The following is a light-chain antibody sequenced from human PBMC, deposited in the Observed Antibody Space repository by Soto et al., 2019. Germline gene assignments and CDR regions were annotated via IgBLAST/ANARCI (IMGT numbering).Light chain of an antibody. J-gene: IGKJ4*01. V-gene: IGKV3-15*01. CDR2: VAS. Sequence: EIVMTQSPATLSVSPGERATLSCRASQSVSSNLARYQQKPGQTPKLLIYVASTRATGIPARFSGSGSGTEFTLPISSLQSEDFAVYYCQQYNVWPLTFGGGTKVEFK. CDR3: QQYNVWPLT. CDR1: QSVSSN.